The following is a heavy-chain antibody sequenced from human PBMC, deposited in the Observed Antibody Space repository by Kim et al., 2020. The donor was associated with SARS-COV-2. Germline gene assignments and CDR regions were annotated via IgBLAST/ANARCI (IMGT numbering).Heavy chain of an antibody. CDR2: IYYSGST. CDR3: ARARTYSSSVDP. V-gene: IGHV4-59*13. J-gene: IGHJ5*02. Sequence: SETLSLTCTVSGGSISSYYWSWIRQPPGKGLEWIGYIYYSGSTNYNPSLKSRVTISVDTSKNQFSLKLSSVTAADTAVYYCARARTYSSSVDPWGQGTLV. D-gene: IGHD6-6*01. CDR1: GGSISSYY.